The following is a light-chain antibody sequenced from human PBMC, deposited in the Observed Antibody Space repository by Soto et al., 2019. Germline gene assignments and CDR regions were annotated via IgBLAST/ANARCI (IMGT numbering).Light chain of an antibody. CDR3: QHYSSSPPEFT. CDR2: GAS. Sequence: EIVLTQSPGTLSLSPGERATLSCRASQSISSSYSAWDQQRPGQAPRLLIFGASYRATGIPDRFSGSGSGTDFTLTISRMEPEAFAVYYCQHYSSSPPEFTFGPGTRVDSK. J-gene: IGKJ3*01. V-gene: IGKV3-20*01. CDR1: QSISSSY.